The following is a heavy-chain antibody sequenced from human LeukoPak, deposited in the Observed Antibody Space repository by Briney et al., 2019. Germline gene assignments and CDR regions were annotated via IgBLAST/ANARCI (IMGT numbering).Heavy chain of an antibody. D-gene: IGHD3-10*01. Sequence: SQTLSLTCTVSGGSISSGSYYWSWIRQPAGKGLERIGRIYTSGSTNYNPSLKSRVTISVDTSKNQFSLKLSSVTAADTAVYYCARDQTMVRGVITPYDAFDIWGQGTMVTVSS. V-gene: IGHV4-61*02. J-gene: IGHJ3*02. CDR2: IYTSGST. CDR3: ARDQTMVRGVITPYDAFDI. CDR1: GGSISSGSYY.